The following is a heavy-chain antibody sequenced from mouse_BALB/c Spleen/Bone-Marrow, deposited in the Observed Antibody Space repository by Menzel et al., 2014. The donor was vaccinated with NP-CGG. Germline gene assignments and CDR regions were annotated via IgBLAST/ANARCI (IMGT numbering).Heavy chain of an antibody. D-gene: IGHD2-12*01. Sequence: EVKLVESGGGLVQPGGSRKLSCAASGFTFSSFGMHWVRQAPEKGLEWVAYISSGSSTIYYADTVKGRFTISRDNSKNTLFLQMTSLRSEGTAMYYCARTTYYAMDYWGQGTSVTVSS. CDR1: GFTFSSFG. CDR3: ARTTYYAMDY. J-gene: IGHJ4*01. CDR2: ISSGSSTI. V-gene: IGHV5-17*02.